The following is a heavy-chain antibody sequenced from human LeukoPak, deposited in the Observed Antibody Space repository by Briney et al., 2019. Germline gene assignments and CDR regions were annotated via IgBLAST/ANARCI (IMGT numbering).Heavy chain of an antibody. CDR2: INPNSGGT. Sequence: GASVNVSCKPSGYTFIAYYIHLVRQAPGQGLEWMGWINPNSGGTNYAQKFQGRVTMTRDTSISTAYMELSRLRSDDTAVYYCARDRRFLEWLLSGYYMDVWGKGTTVTVSS. D-gene: IGHD3-3*01. J-gene: IGHJ6*03. CDR1: GYTFIAYY. V-gene: IGHV1-2*02. CDR3: ARDRRFLEWLLSGYYMDV.